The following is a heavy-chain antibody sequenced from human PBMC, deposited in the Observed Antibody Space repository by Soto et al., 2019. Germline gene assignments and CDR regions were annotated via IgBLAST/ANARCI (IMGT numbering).Heavy chain of an antibody. V-gene: IGHV3-74*01. CDR2: INSDGSST. J-gene: IGHJ4*02. CDR1: GFTFSSYW. Sequence: PGGSLRLSCAASGFTFSSYWMHWVRQAPGKGLVWVSRINSDGSSTSYADSVKGRFTISRDNAKDTLYLQMNSLRAEDTALYFCAKHLSGSDLFDNCGQGTQVTVSS. CDR3: AKHLSGSDLFDN. D-gene: IGHD1-26*01.